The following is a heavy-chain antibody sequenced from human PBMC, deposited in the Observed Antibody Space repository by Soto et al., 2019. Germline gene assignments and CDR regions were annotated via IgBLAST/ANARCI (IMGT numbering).Heavy chain of an antibody. D-gene: IGHD6-19*01. J-gene: IGHJ4*02. Sequence: QVQLVQSGAEVKKPGASVKVSCKASGYTFTSYDVNWVRQATGQGLEWMGWMNPNSGNTGYAQKFQGRVTMTRNTSISTAYMELSSLRSEDTAVYYCASERSSGWYVDYWGQGTLVTVSS. CDR1: GYTFTSYD. CDR2: MNPNSGNT. V-gene: IGHV1-8*01. CDR3: ASERSSGWYVDY.